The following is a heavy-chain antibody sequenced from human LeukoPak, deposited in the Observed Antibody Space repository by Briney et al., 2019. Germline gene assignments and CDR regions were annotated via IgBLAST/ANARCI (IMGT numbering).Heavy chain of an antibody. CDR1: GGSVSSGSYY. CDR3: AGGSGSYYYYGMDV. J-gene: IGHJ6*04. Sequence: SETLSLTCTVSGGSVSSGSYYWSWIRQPPGKGLEWIGYIYYSGSTNYNLSLKSRVTISVDTSKNQFSLKLSSVTAADTAVYYCAGGSGSYYYYGMDVWGKGTTVTVSS. V-gene: IGHV4-61*01. D-gene: IGHD3-10*01. CDR2: IYYSGST.